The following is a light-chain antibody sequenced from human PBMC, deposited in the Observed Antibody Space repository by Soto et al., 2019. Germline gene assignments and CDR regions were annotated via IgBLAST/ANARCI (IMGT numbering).Light chain of an antibody. CDR3: QKYGTPPLT. V-gene: IGKV3-20*01. J-gene: IGKJ4*01. CDR1: QSIAANY. Sequence: EIVLTQSPGSLSLSPGERATLSCRASQSIAANYLAWYQQKPGQAPRLLIYVTSSRATGIPDRFSGSGAGKDFTLTIRRLEHEDFAVYYCQKYGTPPLTFGGGTRVDTK. CDR2: VTS.